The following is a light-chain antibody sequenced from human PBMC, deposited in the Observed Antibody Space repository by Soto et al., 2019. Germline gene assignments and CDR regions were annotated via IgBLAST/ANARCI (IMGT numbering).Light chain of an antibody. CDR1: NIGSKS. CDR3: QVWDSSSDPVV. Sequence: SYELTQPPSVSVAPGQAARITCGGNNIGSKSVHWYQQKPGQAPVLVVYDDTDRHSRVPERFSGSNSGNTATLTISRVEAGDEDDYYCQVWDSSSDPVVFGGGTKLTVL. J-gene: IGLJ2*01. CDR2: DDT. V-gene: IGLV3-21*02.